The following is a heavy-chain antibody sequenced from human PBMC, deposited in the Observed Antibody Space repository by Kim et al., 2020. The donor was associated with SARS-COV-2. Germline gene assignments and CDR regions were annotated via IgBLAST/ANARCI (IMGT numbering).Heavy chain of an antibody. Sequence: SETLSLTCTVSGGSISSNSFYWGWIRQPPGKGLEWIGTIYYSGSTYYNPSLKSRLTISVDTSKKQFSLKLTSVIAADTAVYYCARQGLWLRRPYNWFDPWGQGTLVTVSS. V-gene: IGHV4-39*01. CDR2: IYYSGST. CDR3: ARQGLWLRRPYNWFDP. J-gene: IGHJ5*02. D-gene: IGHD6-19*01. CDR1: GGSISSNSFY.